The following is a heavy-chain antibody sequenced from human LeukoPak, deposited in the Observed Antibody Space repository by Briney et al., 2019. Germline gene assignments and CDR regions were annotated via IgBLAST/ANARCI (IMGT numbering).Heavy chain of an antibody. CDR2: INPHSGVT. V-gene: IGHV1-2*02. J-gene: IGHJ4*02. Sequence: GASVKVSCKASGFTFTDYYMHWVRLAPGQGLEWMGYINPHSGVTSFPQKFRGGVTLTTDTSISAAYMELSSLISDDTAMYYCVREGITKAFDLWGQGALVTVSS. CDR1: GFTFTDYY. CDR3: VREGITKAFDL. D-gene: IGHD1-14*01.